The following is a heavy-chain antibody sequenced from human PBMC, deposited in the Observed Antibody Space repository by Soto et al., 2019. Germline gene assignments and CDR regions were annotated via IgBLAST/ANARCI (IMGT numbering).Heavy chain of an antibody. CDR2: IYHNSGYA. CDR1: GFPFSLYL. V-gene: IGHV3-23*01. J-gene: IGHJ6*02. Sequence: EVQLLESGGGLIQPGWSLRLSCAASGFPFSLYLMSWFRQAPGKELEWVALIYHNSGYAYYTDTVKGRSTISRDNSKNTLQLQMNIQRAEDTAVYYCTKGQRRNLNHGDYYYYGMDLWGQEATVTVSS. D-gene: IGHD3-10*01. CDR3: TKGQRRNLNHGDYYYYGMDL.